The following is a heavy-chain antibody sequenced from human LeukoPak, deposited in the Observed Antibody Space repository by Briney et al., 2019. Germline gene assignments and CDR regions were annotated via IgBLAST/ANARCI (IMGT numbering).Heavy chain of an antibody. D-gene: IGHD6-13*01. CDR2: IYYSGST. CDR3: ARDNTAAGPFDY. J-gene: IGHJ4*02. Sequence: KPSETLTLTCTVSGGSISSYYWNWIRQPPGKGLEWIGYIYYSGSTNYNPSLKSRVTISVDTSKNQFSLRLSSVTAADTAMYYCARDNTAAGPFDYWGQRTLVTVSS. V-gene: IGHV4-59*01. CDR1: GGSISSYY.